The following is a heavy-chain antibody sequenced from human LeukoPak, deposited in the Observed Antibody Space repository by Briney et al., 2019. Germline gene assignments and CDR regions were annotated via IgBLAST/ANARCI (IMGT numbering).Heavy chain of an antibody. Sequence: SETLSLTCAVYGGSFSGYYWSWIRQPPGKGLEWIGEINHSGSTNYNPSLKSRVTISVDTSKSQFSLKLSSVTAADTAVYYCAGGRGYSYGTDYWGQGTLVTVSS. D-gene: IGHD5-18*01. CDR3: AGGRGYSYGTDY. J-gene: IGHJ4*02. V-gene: IGHV4-34*01. CDR1: GGSFSGYY. CDR2: INHSGST.